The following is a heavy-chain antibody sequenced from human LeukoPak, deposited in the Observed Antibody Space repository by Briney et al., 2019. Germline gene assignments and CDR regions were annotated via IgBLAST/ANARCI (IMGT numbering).Heavy chain of an antibody. Sequence: PSETLSLTCTVSGGSISSGGYYWSWIRQHPGKGLEWIGYIYYSGSTYYNPSLKSRVTISVDTSKNQFPLKLSSVTAADTAVYYCAKTRYNSSGWLGFDPWGQGTLVTVSS. J-gene: IGHJ5*02. D-gene: IGHD6-19*01. CDR1: GGSISSGGYY. V-gene: IGHV4-31*03. CDR3: AKTRYNSSGWLGFDP. CDR2: IYYSGST.